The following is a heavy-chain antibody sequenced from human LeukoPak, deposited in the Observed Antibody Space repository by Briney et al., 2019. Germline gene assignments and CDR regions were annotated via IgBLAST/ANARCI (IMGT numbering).Heavy chain of an antibody. D-gene: IGHD2-2*01. CDR3: ARDRPKGYCSSTSCSIFDY. CDR1: GFTFSDYY. V-gene: IGHV3-11*01. Sequence: PGGSLRLSCAASGFTFSDYYMSWIRQAPGKGLEWVSYISSSGTTIYYADSVKGRFTISRDNAKNSLYLQMNRLRAEDTAVYYCARDRPKGYCSSTSCSIFDYWGLGTLVTASS. J-gene: IGHJ4*02. CDR2: ISSSGTTI.